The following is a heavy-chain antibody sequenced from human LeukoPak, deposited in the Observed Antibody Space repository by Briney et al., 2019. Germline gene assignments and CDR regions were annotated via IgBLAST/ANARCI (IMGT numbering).Heavy chain of an antibody. CDR1: GFAFSSYA. CDR3: AKAMIVVVGVARPFDY. V-gene: IGHV3-23*01. J-gene: IGHJ4*02. Sequence: GGSLRLSCAASGFAFSSYAMSWVRQAPGKGLEWVSSISGSGNRTYYADSVKGRFTISRDNSKNTLFLQMNSLRAEDTAVYYCAKAMIVVVGVARPFDYWGQGTLVTVSS. D-gene: IGHD3-22*01. CDR2: ISGSGNRT.